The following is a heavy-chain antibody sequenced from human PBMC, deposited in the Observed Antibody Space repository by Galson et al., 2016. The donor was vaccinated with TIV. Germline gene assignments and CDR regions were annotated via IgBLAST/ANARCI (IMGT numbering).Heavy chain of an antibody. CDR1: GGTFSSYV. V-gene: IGHV1-69*13. Sequence: SVKVSCKASGGTFSSYVFSWVRLAPGQGLEWMGGIIPLFGIANYAQKFQDRVTITADDSTSTAYMELNSLRSGDTAVYYCASDRNTALDTYHYYYGMDVWGQGTTVTVSS. CDR2: IIPLFGIA. CDR3: ASDRNTALDTYHYYYGMDV. D-gene: IGHD5-18*01. J-gene: IGHJ6*02.